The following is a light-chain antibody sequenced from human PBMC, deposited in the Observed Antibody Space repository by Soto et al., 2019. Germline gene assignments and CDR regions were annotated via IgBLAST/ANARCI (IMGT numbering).Light chain of an antibody. V-gene: IGKV1-5*03. CDR2: KAS. CDR1: QSISSW. Sequence: DIQMTQSLSTLSASVGDRVTITCRASQSISSWLAWYQQKPGKAPKVLIYKASSLESGVPSRFSGSGSGTEFTLTISSLQPDDFATYYCQQYNSYSWTFGQGTKVEIK. J-gene: IGKJ1*01. CDR3: QQYNSYSWT.